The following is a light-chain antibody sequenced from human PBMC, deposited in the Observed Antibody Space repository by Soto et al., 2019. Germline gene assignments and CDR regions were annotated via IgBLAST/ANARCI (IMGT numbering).Light chain of an antibody. CDR1: QSISNR. J-gene: IGKJ1*01. V-gene: IGKV1-5*01. CDR3: KHYNSYSEA. Sequence: DIQMTQSPSTLSASVGDRVTITCRASQSISNRLAWYHQKPGKTHNLLIYDAYNLGSGVQSRFSDSGSGTEFTLTISSLQPDDFATYYCKHYNSYSEAFGQGTKVDIK. CDR2: DAY.